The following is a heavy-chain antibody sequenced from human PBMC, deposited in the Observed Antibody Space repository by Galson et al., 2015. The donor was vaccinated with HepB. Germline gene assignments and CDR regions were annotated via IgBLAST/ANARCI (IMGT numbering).Heavy chain of an antibody. CDR2: ISSSSSYT. J-gene: IGHJ3*02. V-gene: IGHV3-11*05. Sequence: SLRLSCAASGFTFSDYYMSWIRQAPGKGLEWVSYISSSSSYTNYADSVKGRFTISRDNAKNSLYLQMNSLRAEDTAVYYCARGSPYDYGDYSGPGWEAFDIWGQGTMVTVSS. D-gene: IGHD4-17*01. CDR3: ARGSPYDYGDYSGPGWEAFDI. CDR1: GFTFSDYY.